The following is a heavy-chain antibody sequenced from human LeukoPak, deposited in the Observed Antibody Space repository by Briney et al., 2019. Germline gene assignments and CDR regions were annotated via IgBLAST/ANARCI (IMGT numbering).Heavy chain of an antibody. Sequence: ASVKVSCKASGYTFTSYGISWVRQAPGQGLEWMGWISAYNGNTNYAQKLQGRVTMTTDTSTSTAYMELRSLRSDDTAVYYCARVECSSTSCYMAYYYYGMDVWGQGTMVTVSS. D-gene: IGHD2-2*02. J-gene: IGHJ6*02. CDR1: GYTFTSYG. CDR3: ARVECSSTSCYMAYYYYGMDV. CDR2: ISAYNGNT. V-gene: IGHV1-18*01.